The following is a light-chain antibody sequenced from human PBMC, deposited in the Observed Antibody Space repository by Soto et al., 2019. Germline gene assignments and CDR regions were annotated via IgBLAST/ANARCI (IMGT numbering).Light chain of an antibody. Sequence: QSVLTQPRSVSGSPGQSVTISCTGTSSDVGGYNFVSWYQQHPGKAPKLMIYDVNKRPSGVPGRFSGSKSGNTASLTISGLQAEDEADYYCCSYAGTYTHYVFGTVTKVTVL. CDR3: CSYAGTYTHYV. CDR1: SSDVGGYNF. CDR2: DVN. J-gene: IGLJ1*01. V-gene: IGLV2-11*01.